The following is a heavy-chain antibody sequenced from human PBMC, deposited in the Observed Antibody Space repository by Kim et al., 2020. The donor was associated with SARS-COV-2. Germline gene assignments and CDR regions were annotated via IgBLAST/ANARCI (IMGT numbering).Heavy chain of an antibody. J-gene: IGHJ4*02. D-gene: IGHD3-10*01. V-gene: IGHV4-34*01. CDR2: INHSGST. Sequence: SETLSLTCAVYGGSFSGYYWSWIRQPPGKGLEWIGEINHSGSTNYNPSLKSRVTISVDTSKNQFSLKLSSVTAADTDVYYCESSEGSGRYYKPVEYWGQGTLVTVSS. CDR3: ESSEGSGRYYKPVEY. CDR1: GGSFSGYY.